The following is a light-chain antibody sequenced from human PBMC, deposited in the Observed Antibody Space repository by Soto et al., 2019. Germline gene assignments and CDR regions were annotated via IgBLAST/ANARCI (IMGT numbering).Light chain of an antibody. CDR3: QHYGSSPST. CDR2: GAS. J-gene: IGKJ1*01. V-gene: IGKV3-20*01. CDR1: QSVSSSY. Sequence: EIVLTQSPGTLSLSPGERATLSCRASQSVSSSYLAWYQQKTGQAPRFLIYGASSRATGIPDRFSGSGSGTDFILTISRLEPEDFAVYYCQHYGSSPSTFGQGTKV.